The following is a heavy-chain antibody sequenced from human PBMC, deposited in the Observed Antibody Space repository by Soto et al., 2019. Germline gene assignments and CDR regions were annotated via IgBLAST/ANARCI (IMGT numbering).Heavy chain of an antibody. D-gene: IGHD2-15*01. CDR3: ARDYCSGGSCLLDY. V-gene: IGHV3-21*01. J-gene: IGHJ4*02. CDR1: GFTFSSYS. CDR2: ISSSSSYI. Sequence: GGSLRLSCAASGFTFSSYSMNWVRQAPGKGLEWVSSISSSSSYIYYADSVKGRFTISRDNAKNSLYLQMNSLRAEDTAVYYCARDYCSGGSCLLDYWGQGTLVTVSS.